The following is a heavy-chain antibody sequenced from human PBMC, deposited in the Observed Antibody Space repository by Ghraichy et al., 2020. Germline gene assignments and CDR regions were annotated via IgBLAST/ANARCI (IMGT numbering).Heavy chain of an antibody. D-gene: IGHD3-22*01. J-gene: IGHJ4*02. CDR3: AKAMAYYYDTSGNNQGVYYFDY. CDR1: GFTFSSYA. CDR2: ISGSGGST. V-gene: IGHV3-23*01. Sequence: GGSLRLSCAASGFTFSSYAMSWVRQAPGKGLEWVSLISGSGGSTFYADSVKGRFTISRDNSKNSLYLQMNSLRAEDTALYYCAKAMAYYYDTSGNNQGVYYFDYWGQGALATVSS.